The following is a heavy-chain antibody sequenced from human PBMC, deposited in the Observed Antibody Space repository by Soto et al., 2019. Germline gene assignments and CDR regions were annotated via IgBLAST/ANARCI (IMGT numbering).Heavy chain of an antibody. J-gene: IGHJ6*03. Sequence: GGSLRLSCAASGFTFSSYSMNWVRQAPGTGLEWVSVISGSGGNTYYADSVKGRFTISRDNSKNTLFLRMNSLRADDTAIYYCARDQDFYYYSMDVWGIGTTVTVSS. V-gene: IGHV3-23*01. CDR3: ARDQDFYYYSMDV. CDR2: ISGSGGNT. CDR1: GFTFSSYS.